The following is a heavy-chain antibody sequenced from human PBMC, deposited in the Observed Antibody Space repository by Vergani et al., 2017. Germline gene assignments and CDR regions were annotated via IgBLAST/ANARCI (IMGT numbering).Heavy chain of an antibody. CDR2: ISNSGNTI. D-gene: IGHD5-24*01. J-gene: IGHJ3*02. V-gene: IGHV3-11*01. CDR1: GFSFSDHY. Sequence: QVQLVESGGGLVKPGGSLRLSCAASGFSFSDHYITWIRQAPGKGLEWVSYISNSGNTIAYADSVKGRFSISRDNAKSSLFLQMDSLRAEDTAVYYCARDHRDYNNYPGTFDIWGQGSMVTVSS. CDR3: ARDHRDYNNYPGTFDI.